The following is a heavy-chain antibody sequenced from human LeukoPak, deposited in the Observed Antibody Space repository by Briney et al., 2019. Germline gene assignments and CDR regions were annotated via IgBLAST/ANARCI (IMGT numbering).Heavy chain of an antibody. CDR1: GGSFSGYY. CDR3: ARGANSNYVYDY. J-gene: IGHJ4*02. D-gene: IGHD4-11*01. V-gene: IGHV4-34*01. CDR2: INHSGST. Sequence: PSETLSLTCAVYGGSFSGYYWSWIRQPPGKGLEWIGEINHSGSTNYIPSLKSRVTISVDTSKNQFSLKLSSVTAADTAVYYCARGANSNYVYDYWGQGTLVTVSS.